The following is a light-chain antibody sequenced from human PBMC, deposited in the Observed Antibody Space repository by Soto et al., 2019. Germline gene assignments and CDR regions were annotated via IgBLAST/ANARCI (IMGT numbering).Light chain of an antibody. CDR2: DAS. CDR1: QSVSSY. CDR3: QQRSNSWT. J-gene: IGKJ1*01. Sequence: EIVLTQSPGTLPLSPGERATLSCRASQSVSSYLAWYQQKPGQAPRLLIYDASNRATGIPARFSGSGSGTDFTLTISSLEPEDFAVYYCQQRSNSWTFGQGTKVDIK. V-gene: IGKV3-11*01.